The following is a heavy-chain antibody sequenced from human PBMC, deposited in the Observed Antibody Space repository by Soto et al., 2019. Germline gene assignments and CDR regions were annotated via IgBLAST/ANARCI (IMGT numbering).Heavy chain of an antibody. J-gene: IGHJ4*02. D-gene: IGHD1-26*01. CDR1: GFTFSVYT. V-gene: IGHV3-23*01. CDR3: AKDFTPDSRWDIDY. CDR2: IYGNGRST. Sequence: ELQLLESGGGLVQPAGSLRLSCAASGFTFSVYTMSWFRQAPGRGLEWVSSIYGNGRSTFYSTSVKGRFTITRDNSGNTVYLQMSSLRVEDTAIYYCAKDFTPDSRWDIDYWGRGSLVAVSS.